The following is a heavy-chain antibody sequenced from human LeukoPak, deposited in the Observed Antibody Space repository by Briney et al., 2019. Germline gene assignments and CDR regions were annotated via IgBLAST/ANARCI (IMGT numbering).Heavy chain of an antibody. CDR3: ARMMTDFDGSGHDIQRGAFDI. J-gene: IGHJ3*02. CDR2: ISYDGRYQ. CDR1: GFTFNRYR. V-gene: IGHV3-30*04. Sequence: RGSLRLSCAASGFTFNRYRMHWVRQAPGKGLEWVAVISYDGRYQFYADSVKGRFTVSRDNSKNTLFLQMNSLRAEDTAVYHCARMMTDFDGSGHDIQRGAFDIWGQGTMVTVS. D-gene: IGHD3-22*01.